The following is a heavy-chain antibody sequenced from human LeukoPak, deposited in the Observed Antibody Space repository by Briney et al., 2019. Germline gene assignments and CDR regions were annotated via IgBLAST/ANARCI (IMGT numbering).Heavy chain of an antibody. Sequence: SETLSLTCTVSGGSISSSSYYWGWIRQPLGKGLEWIGSIYHSGSTYYNPSLKSRVTISVDTSKNQFSLKLSSVTAADTAVYYCARDSYCSGGSCYGYYGMDVWGQGTTVTVSS. CDR1: GGSISSSSYY. V-gene: IGHV4-39*07. D-gene: IGHD2-15*01. J-gene: IGHJ6*02. CDR2: IYHSGST. CDR3: ARDSYCSGGSCYGYYGMDV.